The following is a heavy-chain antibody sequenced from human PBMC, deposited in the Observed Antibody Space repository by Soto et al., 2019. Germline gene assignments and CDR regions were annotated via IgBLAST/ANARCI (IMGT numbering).Heavy chain of an antibody. J-gene: IGHJ6*02. D-gene: IGHD6-19*01. CDR1: GYTFTGYY. CDR3: ARVALGSGWYGDYYGMDV. V-gene: IGHV1-2*04. CDR2: INPNSGAT. Sequence: ASVKVSCKASGYTFTGYYMHWVRQAPGQGLEWMGWINPNSGATNYAQKFQDWVTMTRDTSISTAYMELNRLRSDDTAVYYCARVALGSGWYGDYYGMDVWGQGTTVTVSS.